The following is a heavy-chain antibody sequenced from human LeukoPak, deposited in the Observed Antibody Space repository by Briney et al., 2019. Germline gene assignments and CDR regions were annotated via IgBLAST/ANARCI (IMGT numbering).Heavy chain of an antibody. D-gene: IGHD3-3*01. CDR3: ARDRYDLYYDFWGGYYTGTNWFDP. CDR1: GGSISSYY. V-gene: IGHV4-59*12. J-gene: IGHJ5*02. CDR2: IYYSGST. Sequence: SETLSLTCTVSGGSISSYYWSWIRQPPGKGLEWIGYIYYSGSTNYNPSLKSRVTISVDTSKNQFSLKLSSVTAADTAVYYCARDRYDLYYDFWGGYYTGTNWFDPWGQGTLVTVSS.